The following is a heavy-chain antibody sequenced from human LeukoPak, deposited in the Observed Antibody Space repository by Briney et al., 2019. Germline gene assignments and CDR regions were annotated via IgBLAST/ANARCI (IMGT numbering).Heavy chain of an antibody. CDR3: ARDGIVGARGLFDY. Sequence: PGGSLRLSCAASGFTFRSYAMHWVRQAPGKGLEYVSAISSNGGSTYYANSVKGRFTISRDNSKNTQYLQMGSLRAEDMAVYYCARDGIVGARGLFDYWGQGTLVTVSS. CDR1: GFTFRSYA. D-gene: IGHD1-26*01. CDR2: ISSNGGST. J-gene: IGHJ4*02. V-gene: IGHV3-64*01.